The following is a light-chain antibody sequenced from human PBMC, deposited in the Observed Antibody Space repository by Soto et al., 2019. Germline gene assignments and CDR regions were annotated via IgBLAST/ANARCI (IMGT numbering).Light chain of an antibody. CDR2: GAS. CDR1: QSVSSSY. CDR3: QQDYNLLT. V-gene: IGKV3D-7*01. J-gene: IGKJ4*01. Sequence: PGERVTLSCRASQSVSSSYLTWYQQKPGQAPRLLIYGASTGATSIPARFSGSGSGTDFTLTISSLQPEDFAVYYCQQDYNLLTFGGGTKVEIK.